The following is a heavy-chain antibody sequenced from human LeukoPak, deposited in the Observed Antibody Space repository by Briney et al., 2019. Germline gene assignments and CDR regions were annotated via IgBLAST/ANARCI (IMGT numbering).Heavy chain of an antibody. CDR2: FDTEDGET. CDR3: ATAFRYYYGSGTSKFDP. D-gene: IGHD3-10*01. Sequence: GASVKVSCKVSGYTLTELSMHWVRQAPGKGLEWMGGFDTEDGETIYAQKFQGRVTMTEDTSTDTAYMELSSLRSEDTAVYYCATAFRYYYGSGTSKFDPWGQGTLVTVSS. J-gene: IGHJ5*02. CDR1: GYTLTELS. V-gene: IGHV1-24*01.